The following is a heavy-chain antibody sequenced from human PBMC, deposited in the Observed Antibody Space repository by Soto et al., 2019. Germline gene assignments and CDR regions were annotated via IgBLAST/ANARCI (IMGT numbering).Heavy chain of an antibody. CDR1: GGTFSSYA. V-gene: IGHV1-69*06. Sequence: GASVKLSCKASGGTFSSYAISWVRQAPGQGLEWMGGIIPIFGTANYAQKFQGRVTMTEDTSTDTAYMELSSLRSEDTAVYYCSTHGDYIDYWGQGTLVTVSS. D-gene: IGHD4-17*01. CDR3: STHGDYIDY. CDR2: IIPIFGTA. J-gene: IGHJ4*02.